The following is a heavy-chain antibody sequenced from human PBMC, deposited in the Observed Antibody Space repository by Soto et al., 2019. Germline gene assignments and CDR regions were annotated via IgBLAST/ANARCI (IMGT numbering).Heavy chain of an antibody. J-gene: IGHJ4*02. CDR3: AKPRPHSYSSSWYFDD. V-gene: IGHV3-23*01. Sequence: GGSLRLSCAASGFTFSSYAMSWVRQAPGKGLEWVSAISGSGGSTYYADSVKGRFTISRDNSKNTLYLQMNSLRAEDTAVYYCAKPRPHSYSSSWYFDDWGQGTLVTVSS. CDR2: ISGSGGST. D-gene: IGHD6-13*01. CDR1: GFTFSSYA.